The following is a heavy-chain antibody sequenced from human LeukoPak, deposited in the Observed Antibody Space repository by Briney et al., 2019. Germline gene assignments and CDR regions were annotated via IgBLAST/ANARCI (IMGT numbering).Heavy chain of an antibody. D-gene: IGHD3-3*01. J-gene: IGHJ4*02. CDR3: ARALFGVVGL. Sequence: GASVKVSCKASGYTFTGYYMHWVQQAPGQGLEWMGWINPNSGGTNYAQKFQGRVTMTRDTSISTAYMELSRLRSDDTAVYYCARALFGVVGLWGQGTLVTVSS. V-gene: IGHV1-2*02. CDR2: INPNSGGT. CDR1: GYTFTGYY.